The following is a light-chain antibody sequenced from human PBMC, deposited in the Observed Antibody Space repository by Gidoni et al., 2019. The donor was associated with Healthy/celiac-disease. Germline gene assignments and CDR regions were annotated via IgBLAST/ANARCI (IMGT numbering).Light chain of an antibody. J-gene: IGLJ3*02. CDR1: SSKIGAGSD. Sequence: QSVLTQPPSVAVAPGQRVTISCPGSSSKIGAGSDLHWYQQLPGTSPKLLIYGNSNRPSGVPDRFSGSKAGTSASLAITGLQAEDEADYYCQSYDSSLSGSRVFGGGTKLTVL. CDR2: GNS. CDR3: QSYDSSLSGSRV. V-gene: IGLV1-40*01.